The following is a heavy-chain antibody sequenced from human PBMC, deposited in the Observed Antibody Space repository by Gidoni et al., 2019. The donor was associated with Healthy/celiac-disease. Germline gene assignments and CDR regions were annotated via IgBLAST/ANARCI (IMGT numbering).Heavy chain of an antibody. CDR1: GGSISSHY. CDR3: ARTLFGEPPFFDY. V-gene: IGHV4-59*11. D-gene: IGHD3-10*01. J-gene: IGHJ4*02. Sequence: QEQLQESGPGLLKPSETLSPTCPTTGGSISSHYWSWIRPPPGKGLEWIGYIYYSGSTNYNPSLKSRVTISVDTSKNQFSLKLSSVTAADTAVYYCARTLFGEPPFFDYWGQGTLVTVSS. CDR2: IYYSGST.